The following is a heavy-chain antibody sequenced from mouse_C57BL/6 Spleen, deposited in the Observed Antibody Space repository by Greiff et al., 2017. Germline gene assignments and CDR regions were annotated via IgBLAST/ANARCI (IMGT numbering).Heavy chain of an antibody. J-gene: IGHJ1*03. D-gene: IGHD1-3*01. V-gene: IGHV1-15*01. CDR1: GYTFTDYE. Sequence: VQLQQSGAELVRPGASVTLSCKASGYTFTDYEMHWVKQTPVHGLEWIGAIDPETGGTAYNQKFKGKAILTADKSSSTAYMELRSLTSEDSAVYYCTRKSGYWYFDVWGTGTTVTVSS. CDR2: IDPETGGT. CDR3: TRKSGYWYFDV.